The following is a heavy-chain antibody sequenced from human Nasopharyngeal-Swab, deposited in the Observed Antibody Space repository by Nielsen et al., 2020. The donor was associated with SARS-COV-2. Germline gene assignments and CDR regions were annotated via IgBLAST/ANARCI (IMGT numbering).Heavy chain of an antibody. Sequence: SVKVSCKASGYTFTSYAISWVRQAPGQGLEWMGRIIPILGIANYAQKFQGRVTITADKSTSTAYMELSSLRSEDTAVYYCARDLDTAMVREYGMDVWGQGTTVTVSS. CDR3: ARDLDTAMVREYGMDV. D-gene: IGHD5-18*01. CDR2: IIPILGIA. J-gene: IGHJ6*02. V-gene: IGHV1-69*04. CDR1: GYTFTSYA.